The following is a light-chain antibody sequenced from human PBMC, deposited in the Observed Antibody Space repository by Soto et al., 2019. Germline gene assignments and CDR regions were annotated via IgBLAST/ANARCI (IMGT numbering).Light chain of an antibody. V-gene: IGLV2-14*01. CDR3: SSYTSSSIVV. Sequence: QAASVSGSPGQSITISCTGTSSDVGGYNYVSWYQQHPGKAPKLMIYEVSNRPSGVSNRFSGSKSGNTASLTISGLQAEDEADYYCSSYTSSSIVVFGGGTKLTVL. J-gene: IGLJ2*01. CDR1: SSDVGGYNY. CDR2: EVS.